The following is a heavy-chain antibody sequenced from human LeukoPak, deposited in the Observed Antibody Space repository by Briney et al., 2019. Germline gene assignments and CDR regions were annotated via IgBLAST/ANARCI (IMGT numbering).Heavy chain of an antibody. J-gene: IGHJ5*02. CDR2: IYHSGST. CDR1: GGSISSSNW. CDR3: VGGGRDYYDSSGYPPT. D-gene: IGHD3-22*01. V-gene: IGHV4-4*02. Sequence: PSGTLSLTCAVSGGSISSSNWWSWVRQPPGKGLEWIGEIYHSGSTNYNPSLKSRVTISVDKSKNQFSLKLSSVTAADTAVYYCVGGGRDYYDSSGYPPTWGQGTLVTVSS.